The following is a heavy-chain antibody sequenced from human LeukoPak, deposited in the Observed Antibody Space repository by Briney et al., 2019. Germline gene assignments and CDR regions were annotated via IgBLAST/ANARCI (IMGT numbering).Heavy chain of an antibody. D-gene: IGHD5-12*01. CDR1: GGSLSHNY. CDR2: IYYNGAT. J-gene: IGHJ3*02. Sequence: SETLSLTCGVSGGSLSHNYCGWVRQSDGQRWEWIAYIYYNGATNFNPCLESRVTISVDRSKDQCSLRLRSVTAADTAVYYCARLRSGYSGPGSFDIWGRGIMVTVS. V-gene: IGHV4-59*08. CDR3: ARLRSGYSGPGSFDI.